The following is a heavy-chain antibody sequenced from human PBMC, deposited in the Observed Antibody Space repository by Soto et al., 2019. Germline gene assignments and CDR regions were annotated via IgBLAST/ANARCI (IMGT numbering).Heavy chain of an antibody. CDR2: IWYDGSNK. CDR1: GFTFSSYG. V-gene: IGHV3-33*01. CDR3: ARNPTDSYGMDV. Sequence: QVQLVESGGGVVQPGRSLRLSCAASGFTFSSYGMHWVRQAPGKGLEWVAVIWYDGSNKYYADSVKGRFTISRDNSKNTLHLQMNSLRAEDTAVYYCARNPTDSYGMDVWGQGTTVTVSS. J-gene: IGHJ6*02.